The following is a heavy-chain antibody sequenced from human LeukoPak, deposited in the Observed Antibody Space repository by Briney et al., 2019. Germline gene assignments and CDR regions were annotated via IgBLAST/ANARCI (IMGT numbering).Heavy chain of an antibody. V-gene: IGHV3-33*01. CDR1: GFSFSNHG. CDR3: ARDSYQDYYGRFDP. CDR2: IWDDGNNK. J-gene: IGHJ5*02. Sequence: GGSLRLFCAASGFSFSNHGMHWVRQAPGKRLERVAVIWDDGNNKRYANSVNGRFTISRDNSENTLYLQMNGLTAEDTAMYYCARDSYQDYYGRFDPWGQGTLVIVSS. D-gene: IGHD3-10*01.